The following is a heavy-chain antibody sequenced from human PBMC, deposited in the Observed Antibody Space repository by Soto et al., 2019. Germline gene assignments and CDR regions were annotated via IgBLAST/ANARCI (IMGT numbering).Heavy chain of an antibody. J-gene: IGHJ5*02. V-gene: IGHV4-39*01. CDR1: GGSIRSITYY. D-gene: IGHD2-2*01. CDR3: ARMRSSTRRFAP. Sequence: SETLSLTCTVSGGSIRSITYYWGWIRQPPGKGLEWIGSMFYGGTTYYNPSLKSRVTISVDTTKNQFSLKLSSVTAAETAMYYCARMRSSTRRFAPWGQGTQVTVSS. CDR2: MFYGGTT.